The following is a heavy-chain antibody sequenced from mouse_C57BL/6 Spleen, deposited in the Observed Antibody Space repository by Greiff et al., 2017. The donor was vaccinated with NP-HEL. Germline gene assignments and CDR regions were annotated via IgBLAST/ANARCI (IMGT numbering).Heavy chain of an antibody. CDR3: ARFGAYGSSYPFAY. D-gene: IGHD1-1*01. CDR1: GYTFTDYN. V-gene: IGHV1-22*01. CDR2: INPNNGGT. J-gene: IGHJ3*01. Sequence: EVQLKESGPELVKPGASVKMSCKASGYTFTDYNMHWVKQSHGKSLEWIGYINPNNGGTSYNQKFKGKATLTVNKSSSTAYMELRSLTSEDSAVYYCARFGAYGSSYPFAYWGQGTLVTVSA.